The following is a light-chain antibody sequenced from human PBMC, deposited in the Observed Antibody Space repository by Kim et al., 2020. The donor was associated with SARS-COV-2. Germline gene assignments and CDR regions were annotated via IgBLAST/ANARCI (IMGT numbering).Light chain of an antibody. Sequence: VSPGGRATLACRASHNVSGFLTWYQQKPGQAPKLLIYDTSTRATGIPARFSGSMSGTDFTLTISSLEPEDFAIYYCQQRSNWPLTFGGGTKVDIK. CDR2: DTS. V-gene: IGKV3-11*01. CDR3: QQRSNWPLT. CDR1: HNVSGF. J-gene: IGKJ4*01.